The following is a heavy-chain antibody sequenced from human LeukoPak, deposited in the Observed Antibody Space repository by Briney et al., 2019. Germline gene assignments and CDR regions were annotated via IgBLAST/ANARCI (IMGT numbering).Heavy chain of an antibody. Sequence: ASVKVSCKASVYTFTSYGISWVRQAPGQGLEWMGWISAYNGNTNYAQKLQGRVTMTTDTSTSTAYMELRSLRSDDTAVYYCARDGNGIVGATSIDYWGQGTLVTVSS. J-gene: IGHJ4*02. CDR2: ISAYNGNT. V-gene: IGHV1-18*01. CDR3: ARDGNGIVGATSIDY. D-gene: IGHD1-26*01. CDR1: VYTFTSYG.